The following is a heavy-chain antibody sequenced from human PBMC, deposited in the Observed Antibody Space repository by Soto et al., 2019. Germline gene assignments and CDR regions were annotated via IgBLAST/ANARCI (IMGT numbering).Heavy chain of an antibody. Sequence: LRLSCATSGFTFSNHGMHWVRQAPGGGLEGVAVTSFDGGKKYYADSVNGRFTVSRDNSNNTLYLQMNSLRVEDTAVYYCAKVIDYGSEIYNRDYYYYGMDVWGRGTPVTVSS. V-gene: IGHV3-30*18. CDR3: AKVIDYGSEIYNRDYYYYGMDV. J-gene: IGHJ6*02. D-gene: IGHD3-10*01. CDR1: GFTFSNHG. CDR2: TSFDGGKK.